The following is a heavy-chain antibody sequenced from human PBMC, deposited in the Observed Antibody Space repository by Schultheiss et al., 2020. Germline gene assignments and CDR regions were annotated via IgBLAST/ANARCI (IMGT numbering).Heavy chain of an antibody. V-gene: IGHV4-4*07. D-gene: IGHD3-9*01. Sequence: SQTLSLTCTVSGASISSYFWSWIRQPAGKGLEWIGRIYASGSTNYNPSLKSRVTMSVDTSKNQFSLKLSSVTAADTAVYYCARGLRYFDWLLSNWGQGTLVNVSS. CDR2: IYASGST. J-gene: IGHJ4*02. CDR1: GASISSYF. CDR3: ARGLRYFDWLLSN.